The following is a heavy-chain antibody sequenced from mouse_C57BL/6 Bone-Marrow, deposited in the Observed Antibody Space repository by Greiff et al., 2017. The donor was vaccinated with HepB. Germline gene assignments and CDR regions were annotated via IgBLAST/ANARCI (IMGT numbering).Heavy chain of an antibody. CDR1: GYTFTSYW. D-gene: IGHD1-1*01. V-gene: IGHV1-55*01. CDR2: IYPGSGST. Sequence: VQLQQPGAELVKPGASVKMSCKASGYTFTSYWITWVKQRPGQGLEWIGDIYPGSGSTNYNEKFKSKATLTVDTSSSTAYMQLSSLTSEDSAVYYCANYYGSSLYAIDYWGQGTSVTVSS. J-gene: IGHJ4*01. CDR3: ANYYGSSLYAIDY.